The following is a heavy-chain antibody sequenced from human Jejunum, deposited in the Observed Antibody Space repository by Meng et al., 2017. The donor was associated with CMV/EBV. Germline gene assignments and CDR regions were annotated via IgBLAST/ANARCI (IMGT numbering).Heavy chain of an antibody. J-gene: IGHJ5*02. CDR1: GGAISGYY. Sequence: CTVSGGAISGYYWSWIRQPPGKGLEWVGYIYYTGGTNYNPALGSRASIALDRSKSQISLKLTSVTTADTAVYYCARVRGGFDPWGQGTLVTVSS. V-gene: IGHV4-59*01. CDR2: IYYTGGT. CDR3: ARVRGGFDP.